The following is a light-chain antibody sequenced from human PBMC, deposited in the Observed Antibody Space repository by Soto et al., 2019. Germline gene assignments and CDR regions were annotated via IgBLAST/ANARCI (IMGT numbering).Light chain of an antibody. CDR2: EVS. Sequence: DVVMTQSPLSLPVTLGQPASISCSSSQSLVYSDGNTYLYWYLQKSGQPPQLLIYEVSNRISGVPDRFSGSGSGTDFILKISRVEAEDVGVYYCLQSTQLPLTFGGGTKVDIK. V-gene: IGKV2D-29*01. CDR3: LQSTQLPLT. J-gene: IGKJ4*01. CDR1: QSLVYSDGNTY.